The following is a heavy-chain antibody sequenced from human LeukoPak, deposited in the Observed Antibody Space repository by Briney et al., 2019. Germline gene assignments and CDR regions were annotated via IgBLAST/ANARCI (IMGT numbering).Heavy chain of an antibody. Sequence: GGSLRLSCAASGFTFSAYNMNWVRRTPGKALECVSSITTSSSYMFYADSVRGRFTISRDNAKNSLYLQMNSLRAEETAVYYCARVLLGYNYHYMDVWGKGTTVTVSS. D-gene: IGHD3-16*02. J-gene: IGHJ6*03. CDR3: ARVLLGYNYHYMDV. V-gene: IGHV3-21*01. CDR2: ITTSSSYM. CDR1: GFTFSAYN.